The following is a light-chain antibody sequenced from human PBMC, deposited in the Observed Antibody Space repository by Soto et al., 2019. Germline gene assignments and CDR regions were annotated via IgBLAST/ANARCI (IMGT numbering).Light chain of an antibody. Sequence: QSALTQPASVSGSPGQSITISCTGTSSDVGSYNLVSWYQQHPGKAPKLMIYEGSKRPSGVSNRFSGSKSGNTASLTIFGLQDEDDADYYCCSYAGSSTVFGGGTKVTVL. J-gene: IGLJ2*01. CDR3: CSYAGSSTV. CDR2: EGS. CDR1: SSDVGSYNL. V-gene: IGLV2-23*01.